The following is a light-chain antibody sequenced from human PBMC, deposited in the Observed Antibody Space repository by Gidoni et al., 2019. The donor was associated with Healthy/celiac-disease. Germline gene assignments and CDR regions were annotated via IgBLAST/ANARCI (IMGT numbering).Light chain of an antibody. CDR2: EIS. V-gene: IGKV2D-29*01. J-gene: IGKJ4*01. Sequence: DIVMTVTLLSLSVTPGQPASISCKSSQRLLHSDGKTDLYGYLQKPGQPPQLLFAEISNRFAGVPDRFSGTGSGTDFTLKISRVEAVDVGVYYCRQSIQLPRTFGGGTKVEIK. CDR1: QRLLHSDGKTD. CDR3: RQSIQLPRT.